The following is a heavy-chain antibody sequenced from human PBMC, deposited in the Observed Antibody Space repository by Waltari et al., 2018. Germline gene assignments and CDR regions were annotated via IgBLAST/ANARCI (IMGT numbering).Heavy chain of an antibody. V-gene: IGHV4-39*07. CDR3: ARDPLPEYCSGGSCYYDY. Sequence: QLQLQESGPGLVKPSETLSLTCTVSGGSISSSSYYWGWIRQPPGKGLEWIGSIYYSGSTYYNPSLKSRVTISVDTSKNQFSLKLSSVTAADTAVYYYARDPLPEYCSGGSCYYDYWGQGTLVTVSS. J-gene: IGHJ4*02. D-gene: IGHD2-15*01. CDR2: IYYSGST. CDR1: GGSISSSSYY.